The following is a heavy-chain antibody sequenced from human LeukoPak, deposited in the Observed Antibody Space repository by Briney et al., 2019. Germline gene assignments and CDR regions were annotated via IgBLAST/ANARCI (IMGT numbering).Heavy chain of an antibody. CDR1: GGTFSSYA. D-gene: IGHD6-13*01. V-gene: IGHV1-69*05. Sequence: SVKVSCRASGGTFSSYAISWVRQAPGQGLEWMGRIIPIFGAANYAQKFQGRVTITTDESTSTAYMELSSLRSEDTAVYYCARETAAAGNDAFDIWGQGTMVTVSS. J-gene: IGHJ3*02. CDR2: IIPIFGAA. CDR3: ARETAAAGNDAFDI.